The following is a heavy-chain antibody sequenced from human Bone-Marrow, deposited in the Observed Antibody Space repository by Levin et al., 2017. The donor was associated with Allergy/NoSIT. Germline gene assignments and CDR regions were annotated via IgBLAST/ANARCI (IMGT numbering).Heavy chain of an antibody. CDR1: GFTFSSYG. CDR3: ARDSGGSCYSSCYFDY. CDR2: IWYDGSNK. J-gene: IGHJ4*02. D-gene: IGHD2-15*01. Sequence: GGSLRLSCAASGFTFSSYGMHWVRQAPGKGLEWVAVIWYDGSNKYYADSVKGRFTISRDNSKNTLYLQMNSLRAEDTAVYYCARDSGGSCYSSCYFDYWGQGTLVTVSS. V-gene: IGHV3-33*01.